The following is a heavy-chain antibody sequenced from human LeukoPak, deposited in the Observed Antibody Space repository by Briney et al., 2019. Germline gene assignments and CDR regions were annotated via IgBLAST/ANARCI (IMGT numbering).Heavy chain of an antibody. D-gene: IGHD2/OR15-2a*01. CDR1: GNYL. J-gene: IGHJ4*02. V-gene: IGHV3-74*01. CDR3: VSFYETY. Sequence: GGSLRLSCAASGNYLMHWVRQVPGRGLVWVSHINSDGSWTSYADSVKGRFTVSKDNAKNAVYLQMNSLRAEDTAVYYCVSFYETYWGRGTLVTVSS. CDR2: INSDGSWT.